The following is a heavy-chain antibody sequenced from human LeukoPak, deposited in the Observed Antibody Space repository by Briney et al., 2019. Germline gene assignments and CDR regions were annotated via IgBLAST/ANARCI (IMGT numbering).Heavy chain of an antibody. CDR1: GFTFSNFA. CDR2: TSDDGRKK. CDR3: ARDRSYAVNQGGWLDP. V-gene: IGHV3-30*01. D-gene: IGHD2-2*01. J-gene: IGHJ5*02. Sequence: GGSLRLSCVASGFTFSNFAIHWVRQGPGKGLEWVAVTSDDGRKKYYADSVKGRFTISRDNSKNTLHLQMNSLRTDDTAIYYCARDRSYAVNQGGWLDPWGQGTLVSVSS.